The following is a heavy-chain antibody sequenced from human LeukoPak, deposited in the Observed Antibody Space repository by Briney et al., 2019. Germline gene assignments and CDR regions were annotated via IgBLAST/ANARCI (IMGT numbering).Heavy chain of an antibody. CDR1: GYTFTSYG. D-gene: IGHD2/OR15-2a*01. Sequence: ASVKVSCKASGYTFTSYGISWVRQAPGQVLEWMGWISAYNGNTNYAQKLQGRVTMTTDTSTSTAYMELRSLRSDDTAVYYCARVRSTANWFDPWGQGTLVTVSS. V-gene: IGHV1-18*01. CDR2: ISAYNGNT. CDR3: ARVRSTANWFDP. J-gene: IGHJ5*02.